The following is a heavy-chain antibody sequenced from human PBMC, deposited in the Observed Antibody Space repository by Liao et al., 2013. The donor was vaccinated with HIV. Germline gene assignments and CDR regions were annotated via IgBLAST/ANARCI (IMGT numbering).Heavy chain of an antibody. Sequence: QLQLEESGPGLVKPSETLSLTCTVSGGSLSSSSYYWGWIRQPPGKGLEYIGSMYYSGSTYYNPSLKSRVTISGDTSKNQFSLKLSSVTAADTAVYYCARDPLGAFDYWGQGTLVTVSS. CDR3: ARDPLGAFDY. J-gene: IGHJ4*02. V-gene: IGHV4-39*07. CDR1: GGSLSSSSYY. CDR2: MYYSGST. D-gene: IGHD7-27*01.